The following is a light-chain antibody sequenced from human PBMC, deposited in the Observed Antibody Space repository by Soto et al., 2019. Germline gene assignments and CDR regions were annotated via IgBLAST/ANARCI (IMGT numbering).Light chain of an antibody. CDR1: QSLLYKKKNNY. CDR3: MQTLETPRT. V-gene: IGKV2-28*01. J-gene: IGKJ1*01. CDR2: LGS. Sequence: DIVMTQSPLSLAVTPGEAASISCRSTQSLLYKKKNNYLNWYLQKPGQSPQLLFFLGSNRASGVPDRFSGSGSGTYFTLRISRVEAEDVGIYYCMQTLETPRTFGQGTKVEIK.